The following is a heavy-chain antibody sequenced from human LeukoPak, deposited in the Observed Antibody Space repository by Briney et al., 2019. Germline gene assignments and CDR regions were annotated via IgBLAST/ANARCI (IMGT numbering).Heavy chain of an antibody. Sequence: SETLSLTCAFYGGSFTVYYWSCIGQSPGKGLEGIGEINHSGQIAYNTSLKSRVTTSVDTSRNQFSLHLNSVTAAETAVYYCTRGGYGPGSHYRFWGQGTLVTVSS. CDR2: INHSGQI. CDR3: TRGGYGPGSHYRF. D-gene: IGHD3-10*01. V-gene: IGHV4-34*01. CDR1: GGSFTVYY. J-gene: IGHJ4*02.